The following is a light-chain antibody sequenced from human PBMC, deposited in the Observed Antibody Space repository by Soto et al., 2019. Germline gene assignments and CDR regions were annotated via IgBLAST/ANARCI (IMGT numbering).Light chain of an antibody. V-gene: IGLV2-14*01. J-gene: IGLJ2*01. CDR2: DVS. Sequence: QSALTQPASVSGSPGQSITISCTGTSSDVGGSNYVSWYQQLPGKAPKLMIYDVSNRPSGVSNRFSGSKSGNTASLTISGLQAEDEADYYCSSYTSSNTLVFGGGTKVTVL. CDR1: SSDVGGSNY. CDR3: SSYTSSNTLV.